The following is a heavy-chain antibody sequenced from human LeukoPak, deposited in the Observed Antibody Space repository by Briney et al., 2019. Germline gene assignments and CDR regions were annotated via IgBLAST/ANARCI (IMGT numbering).Heavy chain of an antibody. CDR1: GFTFSGYA. D-gene: IGHD6-19*01. CDR3: ARDQGEKLAVAGTEWDLDY. Sequence: GGSLRLSCAASGFTFSGYAMHWVRQAPGKGLEWVAVISYDGSNKYYADSVKGRFTISRDNSKNTLYLQMNSLRAEDTAVYYCARDQGEKLAVAGTEWDLDYWGQGTLVTVSS. J-gene: IGHJ4*02. CDR2: ISYDGSNK. V-gene: IGHV3-30*04.